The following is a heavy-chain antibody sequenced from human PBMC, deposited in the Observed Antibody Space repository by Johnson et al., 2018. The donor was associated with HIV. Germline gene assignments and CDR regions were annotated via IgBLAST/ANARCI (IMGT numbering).Heavy chain of an antibody. CDR2: VNWSGGRT. CDR3: AREGLGDILTGLAFDI. V-gene: IGHV3-20*04. CDR1: GFTFDDYA. D-gene: IGHD3-9*01. J-gene: IGHJ3*02. Sequence: VQLVESGGGLAKPAWSPRLSCAASGFTFDDYAMHWVRQAPGQGLEWVSGVNWSGGRTAYADSVTGRFPISRDNAKNTLYLQMTSLRAEDTAVYYCAREGLGDILTGLAFDIWGQGTMGTVSS.